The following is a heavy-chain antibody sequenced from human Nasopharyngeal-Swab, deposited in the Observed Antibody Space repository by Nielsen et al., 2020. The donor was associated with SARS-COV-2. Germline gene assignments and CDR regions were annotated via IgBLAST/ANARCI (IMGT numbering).Heavy chain of an antibody. CDR1: GFTFSSYA. CDR2: ISYDGSNK. D-gene: IGHD5-24*01. CDR3: ARDLRWLQFPAGGGDY. J-gene: IGHJ4*02. Sequence: SCAASGFTFSSYAMHWVRQAPGKGLEWVAVISYDGSNKYYADSVKGRFTISRDNSKNTLYLQMNSLRAEDTAVYYCARDLRWLQFPAGGGDYWGQGTLVTVSS. V-gene: IGHV3-30*04.